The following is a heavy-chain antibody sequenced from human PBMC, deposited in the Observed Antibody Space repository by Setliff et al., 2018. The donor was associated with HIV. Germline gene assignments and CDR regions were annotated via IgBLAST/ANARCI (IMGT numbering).Heavy chain of an antibody. V-gene: IGHV4-31*03. CDR1: GGSISGGGSY. Sequence: PSETLSLTCTVSGGSISGGGSYWSWIRQHPGKGLGWLGYIYCSGNTYYNPSLRSRLTRSADTSKNQFSLRLTSVTAADTAVHYCARAIRRAPPSDYLPGDCFDIWGQGTMVTVSS. J-gene: IGHJ3*02. D-gene: IGHD4-17*01. CDR2: IYCSGNT. CDR3: ARAIRRAPPSDYLPGDCFDI.